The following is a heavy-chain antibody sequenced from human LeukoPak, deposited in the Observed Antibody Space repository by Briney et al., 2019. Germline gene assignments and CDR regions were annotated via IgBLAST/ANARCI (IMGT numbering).Heavy chain of an antibody. J-gene: IGHJ4*02. CDR3: AMRGDTLVIPATYMFDY. Sequence: LAGGSLRLSCAASGFTFSSYGMHWVRQAPGKGLEWVSYISSSGRTTYYADSVKGRFTISRDNAKSSLYLQMNSLRGEDTAVYYCAMRGDTLVIPATYMFDYWGQGTLVTVSS. CDR1: GFTFSSYG. D-gene: IGHD2-2*01. CDR2: ISSSGRTT. V-gene: IGHV3-48*01.